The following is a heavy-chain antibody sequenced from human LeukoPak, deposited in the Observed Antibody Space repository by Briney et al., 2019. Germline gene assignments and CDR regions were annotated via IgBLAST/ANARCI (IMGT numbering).Heavy chain of an antibody. CDR2: IREDGSKK. CDR3: ATPLDYYDSSGYHQGGD. J-gene: IGHJ4*02. D-gene: IGHD3-22*01. V-gene: IGHV3-7*03. CDR1: GFTFSSYW. Sequence: GGSLRLSCAASGFTFSSYWMTWVRQAPGKGLEWVANIREDGSKKDYVDSVKGRFTISRDNAENSLYLQMNSLRAEDTAVYYCATPLDYYDSSGYHQGGDWGQGTLVTVSS.